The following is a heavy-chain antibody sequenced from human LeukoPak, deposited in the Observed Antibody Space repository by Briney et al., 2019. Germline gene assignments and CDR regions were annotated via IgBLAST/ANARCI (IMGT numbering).Heavy chain of an antibody. Sequence: PSETLSLTCTVSGGSISSSSYYWGWIRQPPGKGLEWIGSIYYSATTYYNPSLKSRVTISVDTSKNQFSLKLSSVTAADTAVYFCATGGSSWNEYWGQGTLVTVSS. V-gene: IGHV4-39*07. D-gene: IGHD6-13*01. CDR1: GGSISSSSYY. CDR2: IYYSATT. J-gene: IGHJ4*02. CDR3: ATGGSSWNEY.